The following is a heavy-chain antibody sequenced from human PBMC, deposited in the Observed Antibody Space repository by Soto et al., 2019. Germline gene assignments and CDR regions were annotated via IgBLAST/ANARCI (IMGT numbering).Heavy chain of an antibody. CDR1: GFTFSSYA. Sequence: QVQLVESGGGVVQPGRSLRLSCAASGFTFSSYAMHWVRQAPGKGLEWVAVISYDGSNKYYADSVKGRFTISRHNSKNTLYLQMNSLRAEDTAVYYCAREMGWYFDLWGRGTLVTVSS. CDR3: AREMGWYFDL. CDR2: ISYDGSNK. J-gene: IGHJ2*01. V-gene: IGHV3-30-3*01.